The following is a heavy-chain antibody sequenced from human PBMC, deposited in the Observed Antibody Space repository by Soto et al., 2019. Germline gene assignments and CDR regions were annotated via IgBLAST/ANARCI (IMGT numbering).Heavy chain of an antibody. CDR1: GHSFTTYG. V-gene: IGHV1-18*01. CDR2: ITTYNGDT. CDR3: LVEMATINEY. D-gene: IGHD5-12*01. Sequence: QVQLVQSGAEVKKPGASVKVSCKASGHSFTTYGVSWVRQAPGQGLEWMGWITTYNGDTSYPQKFHGRVTLTTDTSSNTAYMELRSLRSDDPAVYYCLVEMATINEYWGQGSLVTVSS. J-gene: IGHJ4*02.